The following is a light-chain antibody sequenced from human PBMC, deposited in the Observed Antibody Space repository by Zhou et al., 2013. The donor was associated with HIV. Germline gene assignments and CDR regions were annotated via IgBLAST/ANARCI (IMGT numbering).Light chain of an antibody. CDR2: EAS. J-gene: IGKJ3*01. CDR1: QTITTY. V-gene: IGKV1-12*01. Sequence: IQMTQSPSSLSASVRDRVTITCRASQTITTYLNWYQQKPGRAPNLLIFEASTLQTGVPSRFSGSGSGTDFTLTISSLQPEDVATYYCQQANTFPLTFGPGTKIEIK. CDR3: QQANTFPLT.